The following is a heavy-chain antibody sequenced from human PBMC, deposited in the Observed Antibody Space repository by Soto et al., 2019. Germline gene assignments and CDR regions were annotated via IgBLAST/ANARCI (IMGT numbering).Heavy chain of an antibody. CDR2: IKSKTDGGTT. V-gene: IGHV3-15*07. CDR1: GFTFSNAW. D-gene: IGHD2-15*01. Sequence: EVQLVESGGGLVKPGGSLRLSCAASGFTFSNAWMNWVRQAPGKGLEWVGRIKSKTDGGTTDYAAPVKGRFTISRDDSKNTLYLQMNSLKTEDTAVYYCTTLLDIVVVVAENYFDYWGQGTLDTVSS. J-gene: IGHJ4*02. CDR3: TTLLDIVVVVAENYFDY.